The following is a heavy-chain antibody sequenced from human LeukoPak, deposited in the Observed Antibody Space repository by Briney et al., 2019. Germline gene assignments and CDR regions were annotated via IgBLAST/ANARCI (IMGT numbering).Heavy chain of an antibody. CDR3: ANAKSGSYPNWFDP. V-gene: IGHV3-74*03. CDR1: GFTFSSYW. CDR2: INSDGSST. J-gene: IGHJ5*02. Sequence: GGSLRLSCAASGFTFSSYWMHWVRQVPGKGLVWVSRINSDGSSTKYVDSVKGRFTISRDNAKNTLYLQMNSLRAEDTAVYYCANAKSGSYPNWFDPWGQGTLVTVSS. D-gene: IGHD1-26*01.